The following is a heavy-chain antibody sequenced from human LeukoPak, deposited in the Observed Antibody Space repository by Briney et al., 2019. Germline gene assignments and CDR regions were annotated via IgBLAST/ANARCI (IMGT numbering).Heavy chain of an antibody. D-gene: IGHD3-16*02. CDR2: ISAYNGNT. Sequence: ASVKVSCKASGYTFTSYGISRVRQAPGQGLEWMGWISAYNGNTNYAQKLQGRVTMTTDTSTSTAYMELRSLRSDDTAVYYCARDIGGLGELSLGYWGQGTLVTVSS. J-gene: IGHJ4*02. CDR1: GYTFTSYG. V-gene: IGHV1-18*01. CDR3: ARDIGGLGELSLGY.